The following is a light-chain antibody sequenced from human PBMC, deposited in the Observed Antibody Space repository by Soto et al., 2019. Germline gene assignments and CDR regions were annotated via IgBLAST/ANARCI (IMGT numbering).Light chain of an antibody. J-gene: IGLJ3*02. CDR3: VLYMGSGIGV. V-gene: IGLV8-61*01. CDR1: SGSVSTSYH. CDR2: STN. Sequence: QTVVTQEPAFSVSPGRTVTLTCGLSSGSVSTSYHPSRYQQTPGQAPRTLIYSTNTRSSGVPDRFSGSILGNKAALTSTGAQADDDCGYYWVLYMGSGIGVFAGGTTLTVL.